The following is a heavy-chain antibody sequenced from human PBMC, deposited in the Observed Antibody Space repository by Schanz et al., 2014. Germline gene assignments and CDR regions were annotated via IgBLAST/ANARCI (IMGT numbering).Heavy chain of an antibody. D-gene: IGHD2-2*01. CDR2: MNPDSGNT. CDR1: GYTFVSYS. J-gene: IGHJ5*02. Sequence: QVQLVQSGAEVKKPGASVKVSCKASGYTFVSYSMHWVRQAPGQGLEWMGWMNPDSGNTGYAQKFQGRGTMTTDTSTGTAYMELRSLRSDDTAVYYCARDRRRYCSTASCLHDNWFDPWGQGTLVIVSS. V-gene: IGHV1-8*02. CDR3: ARDRRRYCSTASCLHDNWFDP.